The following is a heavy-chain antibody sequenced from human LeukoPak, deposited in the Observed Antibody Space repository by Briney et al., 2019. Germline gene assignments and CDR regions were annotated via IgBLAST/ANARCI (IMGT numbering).Heavy chain of an antibody. D-gene: IGHD7-27*01. V-gene: IGHV3-7*01. Sequence: GGSLRLSCAASGYTLSNHWMSWVRQSPGKGLEGVANIKQDGGEKYYVDSVKGRFTISRDNAKNSLYLQMNSLRVEDTAVYYCARMTLMGTSLDDWGQGTLVTVSS. CDR1: GYTLSNHW. CDR2: IKQDGGEK. CDR3: ARMTLMGTSLDD. J-gene: IGHJ4*02.